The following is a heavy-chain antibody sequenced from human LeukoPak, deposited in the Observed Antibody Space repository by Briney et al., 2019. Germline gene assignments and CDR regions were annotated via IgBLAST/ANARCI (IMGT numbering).Heavy chain of an antibody. J-gene: IGHJ4*02. CDR2: IYHSGST. CDR1: GGSISSGDYY. CDR3: ARDFGDGDY. V-gene: IGHV4-39*07. D-gene: IGHD3-16*01. Sequence: PSETLSLTCTVSGGSISSGDYYWSWIRQPPGKGLEWIGEIYHSGSTNYNPSLKSRVTISVDKSKNQFSLKLSSVTAADTAVYYCARDFGDGDYWGQGTLVTVSS.